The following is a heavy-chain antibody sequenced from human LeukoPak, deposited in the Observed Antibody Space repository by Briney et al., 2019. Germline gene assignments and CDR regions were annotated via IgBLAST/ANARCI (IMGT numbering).Heavy chain of an antibody. V-gene: IGHV4-59*08. CDR3: ARADSSPNYYYYGMDV. J-gene: IGHJ6*02. D-gene: IGHD6-13*01. CDR2: IYYSGST. CDR1: CGSISSYY. Sequence: SETLSLTCTVSCGSISSYYWSWIRQPPGKGLEWIGYIYYSGSTNYNPSLKSRVTISVDTSKNQFSLKLSSVTAADTAVYYCARADSSPNYYYYGMDVWGQGTTVTVSS.